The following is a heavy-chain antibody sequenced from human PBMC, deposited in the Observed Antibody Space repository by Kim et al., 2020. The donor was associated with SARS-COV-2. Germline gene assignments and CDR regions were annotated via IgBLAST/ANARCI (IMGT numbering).Heavy chain of an antibody. D-gene: IGHD4-17*01. Sequence: GGSLRLSCAASGFTFSSYAMSWVRQAPGKGLEWVSAISGSGGSTYYAGSVKGRFTISRDNSKNTMYLQMNSLRAEDTAVYYCAKDSGNCYGDQLDYWGQGTLVTVSS. V-gene: IGHV3-23*01. CDR3: AKDSGNCYGDQLDY. CDR2: ISGSGGST. CDR1: GFTFSSYA. J-gene: IGHJ4*02.